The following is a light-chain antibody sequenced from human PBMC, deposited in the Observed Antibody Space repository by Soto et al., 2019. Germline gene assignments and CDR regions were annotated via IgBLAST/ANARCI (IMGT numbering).Light chain of an antibody. CDR1: QSVTSNY. Sequence: EIVLPQSPGTLSSSPGERVTLSGRGSQSVTSNYLAWYQQKPGQAHRLLIFGASIRDTGLPDRFSGGGSGTDFTLPISRLEPEDAAVYYCQQYGSSPGTCGQRTKVE. V-gene: IGKV3-20*01. CDR2: GAS. CDR3: QQYGSSPGT. J-gene: IGKJ1*01.